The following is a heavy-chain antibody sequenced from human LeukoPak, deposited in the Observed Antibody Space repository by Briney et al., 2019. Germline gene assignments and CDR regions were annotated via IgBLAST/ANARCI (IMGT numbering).Heavy chain of an antibody. J-gene: IGHJ6*03. CDR2: ISGSGGST. D-gene: IGHD2-2*01. CDR1: GFTFSSYA. CDR3: ATPGSSAPRHYYYYMDV. V-gene: IGHV3-23*01. Sequence: PGGSLRLSCAASGFTFSSYAMSWVRQAPGKGLEWVSAISGSGGSTYYADSVKGRFTISRDNSKNTLYLQMNSLRAEDTAVYYCATPGSSAPRHYYYYMDVWGKGTTVTVSS.